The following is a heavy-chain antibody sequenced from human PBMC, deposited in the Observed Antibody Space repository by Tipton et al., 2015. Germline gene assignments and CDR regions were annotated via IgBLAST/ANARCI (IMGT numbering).Heavy chain of an antibody. CDR1: AYSISSDYY. CDR2: ISHSGNT. J-gene: IGHJ4*02. CDR3: ACQDYDSLTRDYQTVDY. D-gene: IGHD3-9*01. Sequence: TLSLTCAVSAYSISSDYYWGWIRQPPGKGLEWNGSISHSGNTYYNPSLKSRATMSRDTSKNQFSLKLTSVTAADTAVYYCACQDYDSLTRDYQTVDYWGQGTLVTVSS. V-gene: IGHV4-38-2*01.